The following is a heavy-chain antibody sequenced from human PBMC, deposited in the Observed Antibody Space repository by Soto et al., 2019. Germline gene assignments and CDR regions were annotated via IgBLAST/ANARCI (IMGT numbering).Heavy chain of an antibody. Sequence: PXESLRLSCAASGFTVSTNYMTWVRQAPGKGLEWVSVLYSSGSTYYADSVKGRFTISRDNSKNTLYLQMNSLRAEDTAIYYCARGSGSLYYFNYWGQGTLVTVSS. CDR2: LYSSGST. CDR3: ARGSGSLYYFNY. D-gene: IGHD1-26*01. J-gene: IGHJ4*02. CDR1: GFTVSTNY. V-gene: IGHV3-53*01.